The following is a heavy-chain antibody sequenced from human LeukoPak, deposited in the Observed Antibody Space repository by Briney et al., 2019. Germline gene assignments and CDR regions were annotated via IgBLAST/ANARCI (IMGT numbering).Heavy chain of an antibody. Sequence: GASVKVSCKVSGYTRTELSMHWVRQAPGKGLEWMGGFDPEDGETIYAQKFQGRVTMTEDTSTDTAYMHLSSVRSEDTAVYYCATPSSSLNPFDIWGQGTMVTVSS. CDR1: GYTRTELS. CDR3: ATPSSSLNPFDI. J-gene: IGHJ3*02. CDR2: FDPEDGET. D-gene: IGHD1-26*01. V-gene: IGHV1-24*01.